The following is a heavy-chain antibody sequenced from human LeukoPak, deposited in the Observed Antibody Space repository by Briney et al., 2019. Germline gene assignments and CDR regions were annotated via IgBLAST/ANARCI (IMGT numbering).Heavy chain of an antibody. CDR2: ISYGGSNK. Sequence: PGGSLRLSCEASGFTFSSYSMNGVRQAPGKGLEWVAVISYGGSNKFYADSVKGRFTISRDNSKNMLYLQMNSLRAEDTAVYYCAKDVGMIGYCSGGSCYAIDYWGQGTLVTVSS. CDR3: AKDVGMIGYCSGGSCYAIDY. V-gene: IGHV3-30*18. CDR1: GFTFSSYS. D-gene: IGHD2-15*01. J-gene: IGHJ4*02.